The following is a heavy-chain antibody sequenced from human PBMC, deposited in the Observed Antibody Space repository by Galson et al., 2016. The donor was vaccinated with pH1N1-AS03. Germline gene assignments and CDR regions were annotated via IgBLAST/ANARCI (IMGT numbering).Heavy chain of an antibody. Sequence: SLRLSCAASGFTFSANGMTWVRQRPGKGLEWVASISGSGKSTYYAGSVKGRFTISRDNSKNSLYLQMNSLRADDTAIYYCTRARIDYGDYISGFWGQGKLVTVSS. D-gene: IGHD4-17*01. J-gene: IGHJ4*02. CDR3: TRARIDYGDYISGF. V-gene: IGHV3-23*01. CDR2: ISGSGKST. CDR1: GFTFSANG.